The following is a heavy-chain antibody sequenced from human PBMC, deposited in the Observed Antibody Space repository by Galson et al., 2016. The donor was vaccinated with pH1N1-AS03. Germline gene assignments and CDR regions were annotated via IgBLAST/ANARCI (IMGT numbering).Heavy chain of an antibody. V-gene: IGHV4-59*01. CDR2: IYYSGST. D-gene: IGHD2-2*01. J-gene: IGHJ6*02. CDR3: ARSIPGVMMQDGMDV. Sequence: QVQLQESGPGLVKPPETLSLTCTVSGGSISGYYWSWIRQPPGKGLEWIGYIYYSGSTNYNPSLKSRVTMSVDTSKNQCSLRLNSVTAADTAVYYCARSIPGVMMQDGMDVWGQGTTVTFSS. CDR1: GGSISGYY.